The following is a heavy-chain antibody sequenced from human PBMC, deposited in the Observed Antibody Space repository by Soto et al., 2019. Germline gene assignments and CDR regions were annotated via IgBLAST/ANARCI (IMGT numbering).Heavy chain of an antibody. CDR1: GGSISSGGYS. CDR2: IYHSGST. J-gene: IGHJ6*02. D-gene: IGHD4-17*01. Sequence: SETLSLTCAVSGGSISSGGYSWSWIRQPPGKGLEWIGYIYHSGSTYYNPSLKSRVTISVDRSKNQFSLKLSSVTAADTAVYYCARINFGDEHSYYYYGMYVWSRWTTWTVS. V-gene: IGHV4-30-2*01. CDR3: ARINFGDEHSYYYYGMYV.